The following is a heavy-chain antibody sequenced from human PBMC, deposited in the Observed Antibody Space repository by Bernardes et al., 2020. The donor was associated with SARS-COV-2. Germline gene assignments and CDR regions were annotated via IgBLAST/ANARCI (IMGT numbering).Heavy chain of an antibody. Sequence: GGSLRLSCAASGSIFSRNAMTWVRQAPGKGLEWVSYISSSSSTIYYADSVKGRFTISRDNAKNSLYLQMNSLRAEDTAVYYCARGAAYYDILTGWEGFDPWGQGTLVTVSS. J-gene: IGHJ5*02. CDR2: ISSSSSTI. D-gene: IGHD3-9*01. CDR3: ARGAAYYDILTGWEGFDP. CDR1: GSIFSRNA. V-gene: IGHV3-48*01.